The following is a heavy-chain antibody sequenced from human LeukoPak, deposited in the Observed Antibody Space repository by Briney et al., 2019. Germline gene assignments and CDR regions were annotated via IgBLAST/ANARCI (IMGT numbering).Heavy chain of an antibody. CDR1: GFTFSNYA. CDR2: ISGSGDTT. D-gene: IGHD6-13*01. V-gene: IGHV3-23*01. Sequence: GGSLRLSCAASGFTFSNYAMTCVRQAPGKGLEWVSVISGSGDTTYYADSVKGRFTISRDNSKNTLYLQMNSLRAEDTAVYYCAKGLVVGSIWSAYDYWGQGTLVTVSS. CDR3: AKGLVVGSIWSAYDY. J-gene: IGHJ4*02.